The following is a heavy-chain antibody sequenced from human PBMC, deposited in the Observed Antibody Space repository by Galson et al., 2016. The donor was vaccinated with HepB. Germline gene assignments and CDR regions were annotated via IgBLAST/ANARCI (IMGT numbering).Heavy chain of an antibody. D-gene: IGHD6-19*01. CDR1: GGSITTGNYY. CDR3: AKVVSVAGTVFFNI. CDR2: VNKSGST. J-gene: IGHJ3*02. V-gene: IGHV4-61*02. Sequence: TLSLTCTVSGGSITTGNYYWSWIRQPAGKGLEWIGRVNKSGSTNYNPPLKSRVTISLDASRDQFSLRVTSVTASDTAIYYCAKVVSVAGTVFFNIWGQGTMVTVSS.